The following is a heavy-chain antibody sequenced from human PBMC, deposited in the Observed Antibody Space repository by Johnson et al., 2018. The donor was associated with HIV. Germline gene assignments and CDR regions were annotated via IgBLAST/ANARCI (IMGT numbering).Heavy chain of an antibody. D-gene: IGHD3-9*01. CDR2: ISYDVSNK. V-gene: IGHV3-30*04. J-gene: IGHJ3*02. CDR3: AKDKPSYYEILTGYAGHAFDI. Sequence: QVQLVESGGGLAKPAWSPRLSCAASGFTFSSYAMHWVRQAPGKGLEWVAVISYDVSNKYYADSVKGRFTISRDNSKNTLYLQMNSLRAEDTAVYYCAKDKPSYYEILTGYAGHAFDIWGQGTMVTVSS. CDR1: GFTFSSYA.